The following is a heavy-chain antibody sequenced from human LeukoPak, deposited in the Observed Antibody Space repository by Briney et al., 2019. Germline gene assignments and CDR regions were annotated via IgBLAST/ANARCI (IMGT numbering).Heavy chain of an antibody. D-gene: IGHD6-13*01. CDR2: IIPIFGTA. CDR1: GYTFTGYY. Sequence: ASVKVSCKASGYTFTGYYMHWVRQAPGQGLEWMGGIIPIFGTANYAQKFQGRVTITTDESTSTAYMELSSLRSEDTAVYYCARSSSWGFDYWGQGTLVTVSS. V-gene: IGHV1-69*05. J-gene: IGHJ4*02. CDR3: ARSSSWGFDY.